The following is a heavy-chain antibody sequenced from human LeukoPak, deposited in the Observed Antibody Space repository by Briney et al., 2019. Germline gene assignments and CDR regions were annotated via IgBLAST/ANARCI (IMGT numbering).Heavy chain of an antibody. CDR3: ARWKSITATAERYFDL. J-gene: IGHJ2*01. CDR2: IYPGDSDT. CDR1: GYSFTNYW. Sequence: GESLKISCKGSGYSFTNYWIGWVRQMPGKGLEWMGIIYPGDSDTRYSPSFQGQVTISADKSISTAYLQWSSLKASDTAMYYCARWKSITATAERYFDLWGRGTLVTVSS. D-gene: IGHD6-6*01. V-gene: IGHV5-51*01.